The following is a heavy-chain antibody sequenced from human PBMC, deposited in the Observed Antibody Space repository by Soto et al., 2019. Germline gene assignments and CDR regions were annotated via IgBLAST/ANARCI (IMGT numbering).Heavy chain of an antibody. CDR3: EREGGIP. CDR2: IHTGNGDT. Sequence: ASVKVSCKASGYIFTTSPLNWFRQAPGHRPEWMGWIHTGNGDTKYSQKFQGRLTLTRDTSASTGYMELSSLRSEDTAVYFCEREGGIPWGHGTLVTVSS. J-gene: IGHJ5*02. V-gene: IGHV1-3*04. CDR1: GYIFTTSP. D-gene: IGHD3-16*01.